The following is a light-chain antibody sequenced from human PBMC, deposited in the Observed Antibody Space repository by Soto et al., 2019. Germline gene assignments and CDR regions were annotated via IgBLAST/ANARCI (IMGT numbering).Light chain of an antibody. CDR2: DAS. V-gene: IGKV1-33*01. Sequence: DTQMTQSPSSLSASVGDTVTITCQASRDIADSLNWYQQRAGQAPKLLIYDASNLRSGVPARFSGSGTGTSFILTINSLQPEDFATYYCQQYDDPFTFGGGTKVEIK. CDR1: RDIADS. J-gene: IGKJ4*01. CDR3: QQYDDPFT.